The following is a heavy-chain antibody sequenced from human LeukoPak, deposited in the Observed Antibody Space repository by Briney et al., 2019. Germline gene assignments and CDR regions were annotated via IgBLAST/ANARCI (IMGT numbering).Heavy chain of an antibody. V-gene: IGHV3-7*01. D-gene: IGHD2-15*01. CDR1: GFTFSSYA. J-gene: IGHJ4*02. Sequence: GRSLRLSCAASGFTFSSYAMHWVRQAPGKGLEWVANINYDGSDEHFADSVKGRFTISRDNAKNSLYLQMNSLRVEDAAVYYCASHDSWRFEYWGQGTQVTVSS. CDR2: INYDGSDE. CDR3: ASHDSWRFEY.